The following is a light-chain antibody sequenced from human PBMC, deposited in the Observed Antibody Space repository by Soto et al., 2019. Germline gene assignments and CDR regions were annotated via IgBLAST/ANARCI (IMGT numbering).Light chain of an antibody. V-gene: IGKV3-20*01. CDR3: QQYGSSPPSST. J-gene: IGKJ5*01. Sequence: ETVMTQSPATLSVSPGERATLSCRASQSVSTNLAWYQQKPGQTPRLLIYGASNRATDIPDRFSGRGSGTDFTLTISRLEPEDFAVYYCQQYGSSPPSSTFGQGTRLEIK. CDR1: QSVSTN. CDR2: GAS.